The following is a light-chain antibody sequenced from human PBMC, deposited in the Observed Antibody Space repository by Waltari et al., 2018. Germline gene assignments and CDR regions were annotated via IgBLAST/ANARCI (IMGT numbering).Light chain of an antibody. CDR2: DVS. J-gene: IGLJ3*02. CDR3: KSYTGTGSWV. Sequence: QSALTQPASVSGSPGQSITLSCPGTKSQVGFYNYFSWYQPHPGKAPQVIIYDVSQRPSGISNRFSGSKSGNTASLIISGLQADDEADYYCKSYTGTGSWVFGGGTKLTVL. CDR1: KSQVGFYNY. V-gene: IGLV2-14*03.